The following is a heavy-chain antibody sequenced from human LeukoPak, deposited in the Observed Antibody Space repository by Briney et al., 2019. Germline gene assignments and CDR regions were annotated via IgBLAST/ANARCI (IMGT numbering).Heavy chain of an antibody. Sequence: ASVKVSCKVSGYTLSELSMHWVRQAPGKGLEWMGGFDPEDGETIYAQKFQGRVTMTEDTSTDTAYTELSSLRSEDTAVYYCATRDIVVVPAALKIKQFDYWGQGTLVTVSS. CDR1: GYTLSELS. J-gene: IGHJ4*02. D-gene: IGHD2-2*01. CDR2: FDPEDGET. V-gene: IGHV1-24*01. CDR3: ATRDIVVVPAALKIKQFDY.